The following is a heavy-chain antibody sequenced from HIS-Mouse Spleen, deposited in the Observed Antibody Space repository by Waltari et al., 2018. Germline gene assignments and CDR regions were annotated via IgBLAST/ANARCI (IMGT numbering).Heavy chain of an antibody. CDR2: ISYDGSNK. D-gene: IGHD5-18*01. CDR3: AIRSGSGYSYGY. V-gene: IGHV3-30*03. J-gene: IGHJ4*02. Sequence: PGKGLEWVAVISYDGSNKYYADSVKGRFTISRDNSKNTLYLQMNSLRAEDTAVYYCAIRSGSGYSYGYWGQGTLVTVSS.